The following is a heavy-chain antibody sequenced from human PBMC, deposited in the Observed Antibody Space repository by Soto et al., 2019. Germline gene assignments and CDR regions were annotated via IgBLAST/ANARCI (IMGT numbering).Heavy chain of an antibody. CDR2: ISDSGSTT. V-gene: IGHV3-23*01. CDR3: AKHQIAMIVVKIYFGA. CDR1: GFTFSDYA. D-gene: IGHD3-22*01. J-gene: IGHJ3*01. Sequence: EVQLLESGGALVQPGGSLRLSCAASGFTFSDYAMTWVRQAPGKGLEWVSSISDSGSTTYYADSVKGRITISRDNSNNTLYLQMNTLRAEDTAVYYCAKHQIAMIVVKIYFGAWGQGTTVTVSS.